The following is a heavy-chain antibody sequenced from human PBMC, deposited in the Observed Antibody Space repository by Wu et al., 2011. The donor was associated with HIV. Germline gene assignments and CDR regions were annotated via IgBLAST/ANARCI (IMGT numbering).Heavy chain of an antibody. D-gene: IGHD1/OR15-1a*01. CDR3: ARVAWGADWHIDS. J-gene: IGHJ4*02. Sequence: QVQLVQSGAEVQKPGASVKVSCKASGYIFSDHYIQWVRQAPGQGLEWMGWVNPNGGATKYSQKFQGRVTMTRDTSVTTAYMELSRLRSDDTAVYYCARVAWGADWHIDSWGQGTLVTVSS. CDR2: VNPNGGAT. V-gene: IGHV1-2*02. CDR1: GYIFSDHY.